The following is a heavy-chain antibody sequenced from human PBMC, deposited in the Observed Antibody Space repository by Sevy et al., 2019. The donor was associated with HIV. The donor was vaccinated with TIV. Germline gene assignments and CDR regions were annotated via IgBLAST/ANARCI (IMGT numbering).Heavy chain of an antibody. CDR3: ARGFMGAYYYYGMDV. Sequence: GGSLRLSCAASRLTFSSSSVNWVRQAPGKGLEWVSYISSSSTTIYYADSVKGRFTISRDNAKNSLYLQMNSLRDEDRAVYDCARGFMGAYYYYGMDVWGQGTTVTVSS. V-gene: IGHV3-48*02. CDR1: RLTFSSSS. CDR2: ISSSSTTI. J-gene: IGHJ6*02. D-gene: IGHD3-3*01.